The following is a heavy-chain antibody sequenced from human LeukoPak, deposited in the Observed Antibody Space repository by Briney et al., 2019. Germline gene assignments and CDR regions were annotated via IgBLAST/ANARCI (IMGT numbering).Heavy chain of an antibody. CDR1: GGSITGHF. V-gene: IGHV4-59*11. Sequence: SETLSLTCSVSGGSITGHFWSWLRQAPGKTLEWLGNVHDSGATDYNPSLKTGLTISLHTSTNQFFLRLTAVTDADTAFYYCAREEGAAGESLDFWGQGTMVTVSS. J-gene: IGHJ3*01. D-gene: IGHD2-8*02. CDR3: AREEGAAGESLDF. CDR2: VHDSGAT.